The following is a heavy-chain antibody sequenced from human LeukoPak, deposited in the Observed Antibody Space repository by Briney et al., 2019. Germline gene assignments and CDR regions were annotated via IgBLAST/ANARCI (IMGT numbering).Heavy chain of an antibody. Sequence: PSETLSLTCTVSGGSISSYYWSWIRHPAGEGLEWIWRIYTSGSTKYNPSLQSRGTLSVDTSKDQFSLKRRCVTAADTAVYYCARGFKGSLFDYWGEGTLVTVSS. J-gene: IGHJ4*02. CDR1: GGSISSYY. D-gene: IGHD6-13*01. V-gene: IGHV4-4*07. CDR2: IYTSGST. CDR3: ARGFKGSLFDY.